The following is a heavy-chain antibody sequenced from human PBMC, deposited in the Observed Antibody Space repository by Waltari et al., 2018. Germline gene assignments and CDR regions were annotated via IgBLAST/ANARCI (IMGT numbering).Heavy chain of an antibody. CDR2: ISGSGGST. CDR1: GFTFSSYA. CDR3: AKVLGVGVVSPFDY. D-gene: IGHD3-3*01. V-gene: IGHV3-23*01. Sequence: EVQLLESGGGLVQPGGSLRLSCAASGFTFSSYAMSWVRQAQGKGREWVAAISGSGGSTYYADSVKGRFTISRDNSKNTLYLQMNSLRAEDTAVYYCAKVLGVGVVSPFDYWGQGTLVTVSS. J-gene: IGHJ4*02.